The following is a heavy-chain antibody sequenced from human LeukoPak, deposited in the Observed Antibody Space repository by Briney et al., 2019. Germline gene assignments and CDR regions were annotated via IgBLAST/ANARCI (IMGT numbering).Heavy chain of an antibody. J-gene: IGHJ3*02. D-gene: IGHD1-26*01. Sequence: PSETLSLTCTVSGASISSYDWSWIRQPPGKGLEWIGYIYSSGSTSYNPSLKSRVTISVDTSKNQFSLKLSSVTAADTAVYYCARRVGTKGAFDIWGQGTMVTVSS. CDR3: ARRVGTKGAFDI. CDR2: IYSSGST. CDR1: GASISSYD. V-gene: IGHV4-59*08.